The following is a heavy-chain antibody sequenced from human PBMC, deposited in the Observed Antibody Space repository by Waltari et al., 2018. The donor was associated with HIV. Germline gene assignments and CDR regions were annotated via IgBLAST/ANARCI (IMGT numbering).Heavy chain of an antibody. CDR1: GNNFAGYW. J-gene: IGHJ3*02. CDR2: IYPGDSDA. D-gene: IGHD4-17*01. V-gene: IGHV5-51*01. CDR3: ARRKGDYRTAFDI. Sequence: EEKLVQSGAEVKEPGESLKISCKSLGNNFAGYWVGWVRQMPGQGLEWVGVIYPGDSDAVYSPSFQGRVIMSTDSSISTVYLQWSSLRASDTAMYYCARRKGDYRTAFDIWGQGTMVTASS.